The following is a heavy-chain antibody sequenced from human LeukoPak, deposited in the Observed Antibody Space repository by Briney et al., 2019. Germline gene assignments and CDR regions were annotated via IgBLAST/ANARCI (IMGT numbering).Heavy chain of an antibody. Sequence: SETLSLTCTVSGASISSSIYYWGWIRQPPGKGLEWIGSIYYSGSTYYNPSLKSRVTISVDTSKNQFYLKLSSVTAADTAVYYCARQERYCSNGVCLKHFDYWGQGTLVTVSS. CDR3: ARQERYCSNGVCLKHFDY. CDR2: IYYSGST. J-gene: IGHJ4*02. CDR1: GASISSSIYY. V-gene: IGHV4-39*01. D-gene: IGHD2-8*01.